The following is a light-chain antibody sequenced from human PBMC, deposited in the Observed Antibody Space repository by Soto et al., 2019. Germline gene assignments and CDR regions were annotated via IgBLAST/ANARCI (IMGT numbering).Light chain of an antibody. CDR1: SRDVGGYNY. CDR3: SSYTSSSTRV. Sequence: QSALTQPASVSGSPGQSITISCNGTSRDVGGYNYVSWYQQHPGKAPKLMIYEVSNRPSGVSNRFSGSKSGNKASLTISGLQAEDEADSYCSSYTSSSTRVFGGGTKLTVL. V-gene: IGLV2-14*01. J-gene: IGLJ3*02. CDR2: EVS.